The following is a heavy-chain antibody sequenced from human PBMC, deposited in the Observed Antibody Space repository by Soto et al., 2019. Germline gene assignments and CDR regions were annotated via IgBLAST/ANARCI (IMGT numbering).Heavy chain of an antibody. J-gene: IGHJ4*02. CDR3: AKETFGVGWTLDF. CDR1: GFNFGDYK. V-gene: IGHV3-23*01. D-gene: IGHD6-19*01. Sequence: QLLESGGGLVQPGGSRRLSCAASGFNFGDYKLTGVRQAPGKGLVWISTISGGGGNSYYADVVKGRFTITRNNSKNTLYLQMNSLKGEDTALYYCAKETFGVGWTLDFWGQGTLVTVSS. CDR2: ISGGGGNS.